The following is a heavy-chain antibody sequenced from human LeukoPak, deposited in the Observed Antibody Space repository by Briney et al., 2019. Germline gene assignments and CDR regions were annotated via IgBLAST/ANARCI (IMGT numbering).Heavy chain of an antibody. D-gene: IGHD5-24*01. CDR2: IYSGGNT. J-gene: IGHJ4*02. V-gene: IGHV3-66*01. Sequence: PGGSLRLSCAASGFTVSGNYMSWVRQAPGKGLEWVSVIYSGGNTYYADSVKGRFTISRDNSKNTLYLQMNSLRAEDMAVYYCASERRDGGGGGDNWGQGTLVTVSS. CDR1: GFTVSGNY. CDR3: ASERRDGGGGGDN.